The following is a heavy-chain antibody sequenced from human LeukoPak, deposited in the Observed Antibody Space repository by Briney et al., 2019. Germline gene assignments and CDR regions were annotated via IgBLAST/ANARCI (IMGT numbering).Heavy chain of an antibody. Sequence: PGGSLRLSCAASGFTFSRYAMSWVRQATGKGLECVSAVIASGAATYYADSVKGRFTISRDNSKKTMSLQMNSLRAEDTAVYYCAKGDSGDYAFDYWGRGILVTVSS. CDR2: VIASGAAT. CDR1: GFTFSRYA. D-gene: IGHD4-17*01. CDR3: AKGDSGDYAFDY. J-gene: IGHJ4*02. V-gene: IGHV3-23*01.